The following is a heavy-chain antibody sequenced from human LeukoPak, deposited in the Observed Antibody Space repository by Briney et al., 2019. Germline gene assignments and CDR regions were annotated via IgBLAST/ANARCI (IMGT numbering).Heavy chain of an antibody. CDR1: GYTFTSYD. CDR3: ARGTGTLAQNYYYYYMDV. D-gene: IGHD1-7*01. Sequence: ASVKVSCTASGYTFTSYDINWVRQATGQGLEWMGWMNPNSGNTGYAQKFQGRVAMTRNTSISTAYMELSSLRSEDTAVYYCARGTGTLAQNYYYYYMDVWGKGTPVTVSS. J-gene: IGHJ6*03. V-gene: IGHV1-8*01. CDR2: MNPNSGNT.